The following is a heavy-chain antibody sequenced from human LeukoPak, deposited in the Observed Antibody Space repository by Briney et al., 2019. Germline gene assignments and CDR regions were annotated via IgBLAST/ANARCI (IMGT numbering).Heavy chain of an antibody. V-gene: IGHV3-23*01. CDR2: ISGSGDNM. D-gene: IGHD1-26*01. CDR3: AKDGYSGSYYRLYYFFMDV. Sequence: GGTLRLSCASSGFTFSSYGMSWVRQAPGKGLEWVSSISGSGDNMDYADSVKGRFTISRDNSENTLCLQMNSLRGEDTAVYYCAKDGYSGSYYRLYYFFMDVWGKGTTVTVSS. CDR1: GFTFSSYG. J-gene: IGHJ6*03.